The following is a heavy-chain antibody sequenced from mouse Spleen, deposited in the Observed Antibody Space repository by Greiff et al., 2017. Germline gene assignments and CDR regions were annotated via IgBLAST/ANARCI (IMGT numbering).Heavy chain of an antibody. CDR2: ISSGGSYT. J-gene: IGHJ3*01. CDR1: GFTFSSYA. Sequence: DVTLVESGGGLVKPGGSLKLSCAASGFTFSSYAMSWVRQTPEKRLEWVATISSGGSYTYYPDSVKGRFTISRDNAKNTLYLQMSSLRSEDTAMYYCARQNRSTMIFAYWGQGTLVTVSA. D-gene: IGHD2-4*01. CDR3: ARQNRSTMIFAY. V-gene: IGHV5-9-1*01.